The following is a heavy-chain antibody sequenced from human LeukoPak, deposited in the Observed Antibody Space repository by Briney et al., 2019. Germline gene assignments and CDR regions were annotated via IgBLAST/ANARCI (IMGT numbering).Heavy chain of an antibody. V-gene: IGHV1-8*01. D-gene: IGHD4-17*01. CDR2: MNPSSGNT. J-gene: IGHJ4*02. CDR3: ARGASRVTYFDY. CDR1: GYTFTSYD. Sequence: ASVKVSCKASGYTFTSYDINWVRQATGQGLEWMGWMNPSSGNTGYAQKFQGRVTMTRNTSISTAYMELSSLRSEDTAVYYCARGASRVTYFDYWGQGTLVTVSS.